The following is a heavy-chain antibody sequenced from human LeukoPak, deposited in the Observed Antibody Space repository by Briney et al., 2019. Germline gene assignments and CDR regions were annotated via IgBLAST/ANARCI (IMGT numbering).Heavy chain of an antibody. D-gene: IGHD3-16*02. J-gene: IGHJ4*02. Sequence: PGGSLRLSCAASGFTFSTFSLSWVRQASGKGLEWVSTISDSGRFTEYADSVKGRFTISRDNSKNTLYLQMNSLRAEDTAVYYCAREAGGYRVIFDYWGQGTLVTVSS. V-gene: IGHV3-23*01. CDR1: GFTFSTFS. CDR3: AREAGGYRVIFDY. CDR2: ISDSGRFT.